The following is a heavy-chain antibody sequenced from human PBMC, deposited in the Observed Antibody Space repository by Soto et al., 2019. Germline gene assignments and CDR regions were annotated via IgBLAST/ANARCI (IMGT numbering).Heavy chain of an antibody. V-gene: IGHV1-18*01. CDR3: ARGRKGDY. CDR2: ISAHNGNT. CDR1: GYAFTTYG. Sequence: QVHLVQSGAEVKKPGASVKVSCKGSGYAFTTYGITWVRQAPGQGLEWMGWISAHNGNTNYAQKRQIRVSVTGDTSTSTASMELRRLRSDDTAGYYCARGRKGDYSGQGALVPGSS. J-gene: IGHJ4*02.